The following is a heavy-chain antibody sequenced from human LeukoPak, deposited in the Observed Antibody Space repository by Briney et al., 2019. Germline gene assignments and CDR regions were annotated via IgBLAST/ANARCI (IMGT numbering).Heavy chain of an antibody. CDR2: ISGSGGST. V-gene: IGHV3-23*01. Sequence: GGSLRLSCAASGFTFSSYGMHCVRQAPGKGLEWVSAISGSGGSTYYADSVKGRFTISRDNSKNTLYLQMNSLRAEDTAVYYCAKDRPNYYGSNGHYYKLNGDCWGQGPLVTVSS. CDR1: GFTFSSYG. D-gene: IGHD3-22*01. J-gene: IGHJ4*02. CDR3: AKDRPNYYGSNGHYYKLNGDC.